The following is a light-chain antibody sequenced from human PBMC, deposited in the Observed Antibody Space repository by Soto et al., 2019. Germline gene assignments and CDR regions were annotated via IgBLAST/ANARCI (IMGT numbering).Light chain of an antibody. CDR3: QQYGPSLIT. CDR1: RSVGNN. CDR2: DAS. V-gene: IGKV3-20*01. Sequence: ENVLTQSPGTLSLSPGERATLSGRASRSVGNNLAWYQQRPGQAPTLLISDASTRATGIPDRFSGSGSGTDFTLTISRLEPEDYALYYCQQYGPSLITFGQGTRLEI. J-gene: IGKJ5*01.